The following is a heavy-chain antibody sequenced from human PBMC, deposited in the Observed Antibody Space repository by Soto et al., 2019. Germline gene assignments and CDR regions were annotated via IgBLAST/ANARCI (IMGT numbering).Heavy chain of an antibody. CDR1: GFTVSSNY. V-gene: IGHV3-23*04. D-gene: IGHD4-17*01. CDR3: AKRPYLGVTTVS. J-gene: IGHJ5*02. CDR2: ISGSGGST. Sequence: EVQLVESGGGLIQPGGSLRLSCAASGFTVSSNYMSWVRQAPGKGLEWVSVISGSGGSTYYADSVKGRFTISRDNSKNTLYLQMNSLRAEDTAVYYCAKRPYLGVTTVSWGQGTLVTVSS.